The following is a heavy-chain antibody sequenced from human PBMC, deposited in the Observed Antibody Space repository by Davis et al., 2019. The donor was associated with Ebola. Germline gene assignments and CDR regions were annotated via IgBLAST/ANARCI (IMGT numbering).Heavy chain of an antibody. J-gene: IGHJ4*02. CDR2: IWDDGSNK. V-gene: IGHV3-33*08. CDR1: GFTFSGSA. Sequence: GGSLRLSCAASGFTFSGSAMHWVRQAPGKGLQWVAVIWDDGSNKYYADSVKGRFTISRDNSKNTLYLQMNSLRAEDTAVYYCATTPQYSSGQNKPFDYWGQGTLVTVSS. D-gene: IGHD6-19*01. CDR3: ATTPQYSSGQNKPFDY.